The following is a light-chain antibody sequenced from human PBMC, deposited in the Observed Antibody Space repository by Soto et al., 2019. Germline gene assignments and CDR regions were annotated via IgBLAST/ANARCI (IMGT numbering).Light chain of an antibody. J-gene: IGLJ2*01. CDR2: NYR. Sequence: QAVVTQPPSASGTPGQRVTISCSGSSSNIGSNYVYWYQQLPGTAPKLLIYNYRQRPSGVPDRFSGSKSGTSASLAISGLRSEDEADYYCAAWDGSLSGVIFGGGTKLTVL. CDR3: AAWDGSLSGVI. V-gene: IGLV1-47*02. CDR1: SSNIGSNY.